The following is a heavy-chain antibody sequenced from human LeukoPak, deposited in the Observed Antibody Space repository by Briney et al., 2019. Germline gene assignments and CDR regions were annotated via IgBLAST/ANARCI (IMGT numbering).Heavy chain of an antibody. V-gene: IGHV1-2*02. CDR2: INPNSGGT. CDR1: GYTFTGYY. Sequence: ASXXVSCKASGYTFTGYYMHWVRQAPGQGLEWMGWINPNSGGTNYAQKFQGRVTMTRDTSISTAYMELSRLRSDDTAVYYCARDRWGSSWFFDYWGQGTLVTVSS. J-gene: IGHJ4*02. D-gene: IGHD6-13*01. CDR3: ARDRWGSSWFFDY.